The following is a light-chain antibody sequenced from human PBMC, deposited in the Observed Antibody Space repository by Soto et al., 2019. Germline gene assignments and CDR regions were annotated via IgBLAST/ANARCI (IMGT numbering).Light chain of an antibody. CDR1: SSDVGSYNL. CDR3: CSYAGSSTFVV. CDR2: EGS. Sequence: QSALTQPASVSGSPGQSITISCTGTSSDVGSYNLVSWYQQHTGKAPKLMIYEGSKRPSGVSNRFSGSKSGNTASLTISGLQAEDEADYYCCSYAGSSTFVVFCGGTKLTVL. J-gene: IGLJ2*01. V-gene: IGLV2-23*03.